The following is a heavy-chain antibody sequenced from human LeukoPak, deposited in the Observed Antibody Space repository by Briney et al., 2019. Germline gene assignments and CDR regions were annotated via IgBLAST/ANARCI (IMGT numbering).Heavy chain of an antibody. CDR1: GGSISTYY. CDR2: VYTSGST. J-gene: IGHJ4*02. CDR3: ARVLRSSWSYFDY. D-gene: IGHD6-13*01. V-gene: IGHV4-4*07. Sequence: SETLSLTCTVSGGSISTYYWSWIRQPAGKGLEWIGRVYTSGSTNYNPSLKSRVTISVDTSKNQFSLKLSSVTAADTAVYYCARVLRSSWSYFDYWGQGTLVTVSS.